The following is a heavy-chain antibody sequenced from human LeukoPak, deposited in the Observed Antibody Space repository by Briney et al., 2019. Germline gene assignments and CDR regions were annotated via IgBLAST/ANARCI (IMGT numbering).Heavy chain of an antibody. V-gene: IGHV1-46*01. CDR1: GYTFATFY. J-gene: IGHJ4*02. CDR3: AREVPDYSDSSGYYGGGAYYFDY. CDR2: ISPSGSST. D-gene: IGHD3-22*01. Sequence: ASVKVSCKASGYTFATFYMHWVRQAPGQGLEWMGIISPSGSSTSYAQKFQGRVTMTRDTSTSTVYMELSSLRSEDTAVYYCAREVPDYSDSSGYYGGGAYYFDYWGQGTPVTVSS.